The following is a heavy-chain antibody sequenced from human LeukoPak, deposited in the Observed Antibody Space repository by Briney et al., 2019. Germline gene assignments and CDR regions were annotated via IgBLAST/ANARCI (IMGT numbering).Heavy chain of an antibody. CDR1: GYTFTSYY. V-gene: IGHV1-46*01. CDR3: ARNLRDGYNSHPFDY. Sequence: ASVKVSCKASGYTFTSYYMHWVRQAPGQGLEWMGIINPSGGSTSYAQKFQGRVTMTRDTSTSTVYMELSSLRSEDTAVYYCARNLRDGYNSHPFDYWGQGTLVTVSS. CDR2: INPSGGST. J-gene: IGHJ4*02. D-gene: IGHD5-24*01.